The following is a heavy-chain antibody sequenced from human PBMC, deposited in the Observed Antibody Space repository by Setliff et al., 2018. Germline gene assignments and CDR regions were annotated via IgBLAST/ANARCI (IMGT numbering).Heavy chain of an antibody. J-gene: IGHJ3*02. V-gene: IGHV3-73*01. D-gene: IGHD6-6*01. CDR2: IRSKPNSYAT. CDR3: SSSSSVAFDI. Sequence: PGGSLRLSCAVSGFTFSNYGFHWVRQASGKGLEWVGRIRSKPNSYATAYAASVKGRFTISRDDSENTAYLQMNSLKTEDTAVYYCSSSSSVAFDIWGQGTMVTVSS. CDR1: GFTFSNYG.